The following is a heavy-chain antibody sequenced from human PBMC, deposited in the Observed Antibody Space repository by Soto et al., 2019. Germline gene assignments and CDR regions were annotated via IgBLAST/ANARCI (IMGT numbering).Heavy chain of an antibody. CDR2: ISYDGSNK. Sequence: GGSLRLSCAASGFPFSSYAMHWVRQAPGKGLEWVAVISYDGSNKYYADSVKGRFTISRDNSKNTLYLQMNSLRAEDTAVYYCARVFGERNYYYYYYGMDVWGQGTTVTVSS. CDR3: ARVFGERNYYYYYYGMDV. D-gene: IGHD3-10*02. V-gene: IGHV3-30-3*01. J-gene: IGHJ6*02. CDR1: GFPFSSYA.